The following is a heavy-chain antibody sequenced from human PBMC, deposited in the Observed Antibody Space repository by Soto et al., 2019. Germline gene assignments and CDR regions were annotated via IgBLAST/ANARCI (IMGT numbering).Heavy chain of an antibody. CDR3: ARGIPRYCSSTTCYQELLYSGMDV. D-gene: IGHD2-2*01. CDR1: GFTFSSYS. Sequence: GGSLRLSCAASGFTFSSYSMSWVRQAPGKGLEWVSSISSSSSYIYYADSVKGRFTISRDNAKNSLYLQMNSLRAEDTAVYYCARGIPRYCSSTTCYQELLYSGMDVWGQGTTVTVSS. J-gene: IGHJ6*02. V-gene: IGHV3-21*01. CDR2: ISSSSSYI.